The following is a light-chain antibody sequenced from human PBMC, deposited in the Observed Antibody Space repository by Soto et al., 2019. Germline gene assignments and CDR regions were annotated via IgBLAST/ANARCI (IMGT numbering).Light chain of an antibody. J-gene: IGLJ2*01. V-gene: IGLV2-14*01. CDR2: EVS. CDR1: SSDVGGYNY. Sequence: QSVLTQPASVSGSPGQSITISCTGTSSDVGGYNYVSWYQQHPGKAPKLMIYEVSNRPSGVFNRFSGSKSGNRASLTISGLRAEDEADYYCSSYTRSATLVVFGGGTQLTVL. CDR3: SSYTRSATLVV.